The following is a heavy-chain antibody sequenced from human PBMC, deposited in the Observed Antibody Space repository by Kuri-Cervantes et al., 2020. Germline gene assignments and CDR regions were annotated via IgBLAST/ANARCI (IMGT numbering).Heavy chain of an antibody. V-gene: IGHV4-39*07. Sequence: GSLRLSCTVSGGSISRSSSYYWGWIRQPPGKGLEWIGTIYYNGDTYYNPSLKSRVTISLDTPKNQFSLKLSSVTAADTAVYYCARTPSSGWYRDDAFDIWGQGTMVTVSS. J-gene: IGHJ3*02. D-gene: IGHD6-19*01. CDR2: IYYNGDT. CDR3: ARTPSSGWYRDDAFDI. CDR1: GGSISRSSSYY.